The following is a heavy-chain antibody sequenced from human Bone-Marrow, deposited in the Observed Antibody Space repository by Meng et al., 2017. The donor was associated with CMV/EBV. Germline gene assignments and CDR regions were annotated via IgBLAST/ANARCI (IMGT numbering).Heavy chain of an antibody. CDR1: SGSY. J-gene: IGHJ4*02. Sequence: SGSYWSGIRQPPGKGLEWIGEINHSGSTNYNPSLKSRVTISVDTSKNQFSLKLSSVTAADTAVYYCARGREAEDCSSTSCSTELDYWGQGTLVTVSS. D-gene: IGHD2-2*01. CDR3: ARGREAEDCSSTSCSTELDY. CDR2: INHSGST. V-gene: IGHV4-34*01.